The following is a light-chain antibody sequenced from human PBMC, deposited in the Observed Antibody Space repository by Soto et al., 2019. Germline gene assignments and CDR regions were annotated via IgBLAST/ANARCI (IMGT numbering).Light chain of an antibody. CDR2: NVY. V-gene: IGLV2-14*03. J-gene: IGLJ1*01. Sequence: QSVLTQPASVSGSPGQSITISCTGTSGDVGGHKYVSWYQQHPDKAPKVLIYNVYDRPSGISYRFSGSKSGNTASLTISGLQGEDEADYYCSAYTVSRTYVFGTGTKVTVL. CDR1: SGDVGGHKY. CDR3: SAYTVSRTYV.